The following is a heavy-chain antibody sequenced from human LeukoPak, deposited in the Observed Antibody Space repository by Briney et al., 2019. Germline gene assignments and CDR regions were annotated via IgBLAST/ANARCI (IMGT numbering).Heavy chain of an antibody. CDR3: ARTAVASEFDY. Sequence: GASLQISCKGSGYSFTSYWIGWVRQLPGKGLEWMGIIYPGDSDTRYSPSFQGQVTISADKSISTAYLQWSSLKASDTAMYYCARTAVASEFDYWGQGTLVTVSS. CDR1: GYSFTSYW. D-gene: IGHD4-23*01. V-gene: IGHV5-51*01. CDR2: IYPGDSDT. J-gene: IGHJ4*02.